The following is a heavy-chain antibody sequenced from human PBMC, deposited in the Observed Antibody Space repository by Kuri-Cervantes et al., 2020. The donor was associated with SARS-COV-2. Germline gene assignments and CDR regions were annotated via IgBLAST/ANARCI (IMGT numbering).Heavy chain of an antibody. J-gene: IGHJ6*02. CDR1: GFTFSSYA. V-gene: IGHV3-64D*09. CDR2: ISSNGGST. CDR3: VKDQAITIFGVAIYYYYGMDV. Sequence: LSLTCAASGFTFSSYAMHWVRQAPGKGLEYVSAISSNGGSTYYADSVKGRFTISRDNSKNTLYLQMSSLRAEDTAVYYCVKDQAITIFGVAIYYYYGMDVWGQGTTVTVSS. D-gene: IGHD3-3*01.